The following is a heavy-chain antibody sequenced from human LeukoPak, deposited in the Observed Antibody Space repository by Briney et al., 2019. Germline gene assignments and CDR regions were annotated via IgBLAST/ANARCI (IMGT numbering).Heavy chain of an antibody. J-gene: IGHJ4*02. CDR1: GFTFSSYA. Sequence: PGGSLTLSCAASGFTFSSYAMSWVRQAPGKGLEWVSAISGSGGSTYYADSVKGRFTISRDNSKNTLYLQMNRLRAEDTAVYYCAKGGFGVVIDPFDYWGQGTLVTVSS. V-gene: IGHV3-23*01. CDR3: AKGGFGVVIDPFDY. D-gene: IGHD3-3*01. CDR2: ISGSGGST.